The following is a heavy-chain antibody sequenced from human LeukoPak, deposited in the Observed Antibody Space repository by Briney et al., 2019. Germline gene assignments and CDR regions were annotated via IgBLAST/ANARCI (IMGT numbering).Heavy chain of an antibody. CDR1: GGSISSYY. J-gene: IGHJ4*02. CDR2: IYNSGST. Sequence: SETLSLTCTVSGGSISSYYWSWLRQPPGKGLEWIGYIYNSGSTNYNPSLKSRVTISVDTSKNQFSLKLSSVTAADTAVYYCARHVDGYGTIHDWGQGTLVTVSS. V-gene: IGHV4-59*08. D-gene: IGHD5-24*01. CDR3: ARHVDGYGTIHD.